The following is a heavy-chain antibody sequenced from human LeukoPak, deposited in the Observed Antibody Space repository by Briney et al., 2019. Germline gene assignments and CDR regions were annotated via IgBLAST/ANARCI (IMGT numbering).Heavy chain of an antibody. J-gene: IGHJ4*02. CDR2: ISSRGSYI. V-gene: IGHV3-21*01. D-gene: IGHD4-17*01. Sequence: GGSLRLSCAASGFTFSIYSMNCVRQAPGKGLEWVSSISSRGSYIYYADSLKDRFSISRDTATHSLYLQMNSLRAEDTAVYYCARDSLDADYFFDYWGQGTLVTVSS. CDR3: ARDSLDADYFFDY. CDR1: GFTFSIYS.